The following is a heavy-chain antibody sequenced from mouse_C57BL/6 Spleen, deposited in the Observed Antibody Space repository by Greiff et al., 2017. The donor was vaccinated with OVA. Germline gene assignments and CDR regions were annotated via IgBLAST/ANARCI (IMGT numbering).Heavy chain of an antibody. J-gene: IGHJ3*01. CDR2: ISYDGSN. Sequence: EVQLQESGPGLVKPSQSLSLTCSVTGYSITSGYYWNWIRQFPGNKLEWMGYISYDGSNNYNPSLKNRISITRDTSKNQFFLKLNSVTTEDTATYYCARDYDYWFAYWGQGTLVTVSA. CDR3: ARDYDYWFAY. V-gene: IGHV3-6*01. D-gene: IGHD2-4*01. CDR1: GYSITSGYY.